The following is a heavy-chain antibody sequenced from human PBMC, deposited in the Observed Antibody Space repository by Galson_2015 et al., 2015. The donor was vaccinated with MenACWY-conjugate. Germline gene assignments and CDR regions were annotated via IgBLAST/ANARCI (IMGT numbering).Heavy chain of an antibody. V-gene: IGHV4-61*01. CDR3: ARDNGYSYGRPFDY. CDR1: GASVTSGSYY. D-gene: IGHD5-18*01. J-gene: IGHJ4*02. CDR2: IYYSGST. Sequence: LSLTCSVSGASVTSGSYYWSWIRQPPGKGLEWIGYIYYSGSTNYNPSLKSRVTISVDTSKNQFSLKMSSVTPADTAVYYCARDNGYSYGRPFDYWGQGPRSPSPQ.